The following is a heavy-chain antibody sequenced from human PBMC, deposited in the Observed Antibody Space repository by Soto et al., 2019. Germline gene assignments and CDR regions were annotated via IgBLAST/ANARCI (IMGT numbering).Heavy chain of an antibody. D-gene: IGHD3-9*01. CDR3: ARESYDILTGYHLDY. CDR2: INSDGSST. Sequence: PGGSLRLSCAASGFTFSSYWTHWVRQAPGKGLVWVSRINSDGSSTSYADSVKGRFTISRDNAKNTLYLQMNSLRAEDTAVYYCARESYDILTGYHLDYWGQGTLVTVSS. V-gene: IGHV3-74*01. J-gene: IGHJ4*02. CDR1: GFTFSSYW.